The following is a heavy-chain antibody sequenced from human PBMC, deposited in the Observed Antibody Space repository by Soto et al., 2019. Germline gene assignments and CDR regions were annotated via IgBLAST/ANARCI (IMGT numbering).Heavy chain of an antibody. V-gene: IGHV3-23*01. CDR2: IFGSGAPT. J-gene: IGHJ3*01. CDR3: TREASTWGFAFDL. CDR1: GYTFSNYA. Sequence: EVQLLESGGGLVQPRGSLRLSCAASGYTFSNYAMSWVRQAPGKGLQWVSTIFGSGAPTHYADSVKGRFAISRDNSNNTLFLQMNSLKDEDTAVYYCTREASTWGFAFDLWGQGTRVAVSS. D-gene: IGHD3-16*01.